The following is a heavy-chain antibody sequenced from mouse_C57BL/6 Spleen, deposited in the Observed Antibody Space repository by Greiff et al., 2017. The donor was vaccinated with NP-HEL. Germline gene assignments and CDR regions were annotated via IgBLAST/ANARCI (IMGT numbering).Heavy chain of an antibody. CDR1: GYSITSGYY. J-gene: IGHJ2*01. V-gene: IGHV3-6*01. CDR3: AKVYDDVDY. CDR2: ISYDGSN. D-gene: IGHD2-3*01. Sequence: DVQLQESGPGLVKPSQSLSLTCSVTGYSITSGYYWNWIRQFPGNKLEWMGYISYDGSNNYNPSLKNRISITRDTSKNQFFLKLNSVTTEDTATYYCAKVYDDVDYWGQGTTLTVSS.